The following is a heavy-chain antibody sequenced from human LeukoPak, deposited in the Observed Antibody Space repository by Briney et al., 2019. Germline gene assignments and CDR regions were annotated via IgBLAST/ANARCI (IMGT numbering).Heavy chain of an antibody. J-gene: IGHJ4*02. Sequence: SETLSLTCTVSGGSISRYYWTWIRQTPEKGLEWIGYIYFSGSGSTNYNPSLKSRVTISIDMSRNQFSLKLTSVTAADTAVYYCAKASVAGIYWGQGTLVTVSS. D-gene: IGHD6-19*01. CDR3: AKASVAGIY. CDR1: GGSISRYY. CDR2: IYFSGSGST. V-gene: IGHV4-59*08.